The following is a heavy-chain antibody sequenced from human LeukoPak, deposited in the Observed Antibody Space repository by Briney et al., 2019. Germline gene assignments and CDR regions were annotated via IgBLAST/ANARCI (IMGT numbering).Heavy chain of an antibody. CDR2: IYHSGST. Sequence: SETLSLTCTVSGGSLSSFYWSWIRQPPGKGLEWIGYIYHSGSTYYNSSLKSRVTISVDKSKNHFSLKLSSVTAADTAVYYCARAAPAPKQYSGYDYMYYYYMDVWGKGTTVTVSS. D-gene: IGHD5-12*01. CDR3: ARAAPAPKQYSGYDYMYYYYMDV. J-gene: IGHJ6*03. CDR1: GGSLSSFY. V-gene: IGHV4-59*12.